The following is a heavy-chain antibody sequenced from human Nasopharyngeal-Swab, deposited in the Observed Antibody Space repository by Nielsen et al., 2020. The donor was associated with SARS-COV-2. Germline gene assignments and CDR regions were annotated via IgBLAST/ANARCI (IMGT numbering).Heavy chain of an antibody. J-gene: IGHJ4*02. D-gene: IGHD6-13*01. CDR2: IIPIFGTA. CDR1: GGTFSSYA. CDR3: ARDAKAAADYFDY. Sequence: SVQVSCKASGGTFSSYAISWVRQAPGQGLEGMGGIIPIFGTAHYAQKFQGRVTITADESTSTAYMELSSLRSEDTAVYYCARDAKAAADYFDYWGQGTLVTVSS. V-gene: IGHV1-69*13.